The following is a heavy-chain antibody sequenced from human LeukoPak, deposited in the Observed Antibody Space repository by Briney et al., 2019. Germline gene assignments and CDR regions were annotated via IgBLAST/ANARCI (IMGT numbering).Heavy chain of an antibody. CDR1: GFTFSSYS. Sequence: GGSLRLSCAASGFTFSSYSMNWVRQAPGKGLEWVSSISSSSSYIYYADSVKGRFTISRDNAKNSLYMQMNSLRAEDTAVYYCARLGYQLPIDYWGQGPLVTVSS. CDR3: ARLGYQLPIDY. J-gene: IGHJ4*02. CDR2: ISSSSSYI. D-gene: IGHD2-2*01. V-gene: IGHV3-21*01.